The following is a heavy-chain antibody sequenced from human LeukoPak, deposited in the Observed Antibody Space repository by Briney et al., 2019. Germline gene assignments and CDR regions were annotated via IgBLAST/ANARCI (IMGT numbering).Heavy chain of an antibody. J-gene: IGHJ3*02. CDR1: GGSISRYY. Sequence: PSETLSLTCTVSGGSISRYYWSWIRQPPGKGLEWIGYIYYSGSTNYNPSLKSRITISVDTSKNQFSLKLSSVTAADTAVYYCARALTATYDAFDIWGQGTMVTVSS. V-gene: IGHV4-59*01. CDR2: IYYSGST. CDR3: ARALTATYDAFDI. D-gene: IGHD1-20*01.